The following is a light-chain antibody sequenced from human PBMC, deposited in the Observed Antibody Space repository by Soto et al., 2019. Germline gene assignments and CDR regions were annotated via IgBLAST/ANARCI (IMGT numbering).Light chain of an antibody. CDR3: QSHDNSLSGFYV. CDR2: NNA. CDR1: SSNIGAGYA. J-gene: IGLJ1*01. V-gene: IGLV1-40*01. Sequence: QSVLTQPPSVSGAPGQRVTISCTGSSSNIGAGYAVHWYQQLPGTGPKLLIYNNAIRPSGVPDRFSGSRSGTSASLAITGLQAADEADYYCQSHDNSLSGFYVFGTGTKWTVL.